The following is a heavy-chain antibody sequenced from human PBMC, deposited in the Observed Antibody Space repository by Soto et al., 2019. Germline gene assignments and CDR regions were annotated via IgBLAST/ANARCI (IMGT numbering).Heavy chain of an antibody. CDR2: ISGSGGST. V-gene: IGHV3-23*01. CDR3: AKDLYDYIWGSYFGSSDDAFDI. Sequence: GGSLRLSCAASGFTFSSYAMSWVRQAPGKGLEWVSAISGSGGSTYYADSVKGRFTISRDNSKNTLYLQMNSLRAEDTAVYYCAKDLYDYIWGSYFGSSDDAFDIWGQGTMVTVSS. CDR1: GFTFSSYA. D-gene: IGHD3-16*01. J-gene: IGHJ3*02.